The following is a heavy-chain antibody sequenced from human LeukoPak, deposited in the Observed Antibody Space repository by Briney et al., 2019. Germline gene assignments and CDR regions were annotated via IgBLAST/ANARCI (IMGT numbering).Heavy chain of an antibody. Sequence: ASVKVSCKPFGYTFTSYYIHWVRQAPGQGLEWMGIINPRGDYTTYAQNFQGRVTMTRDTSTSTIYMELSSLRSEDTAVYYCARGRLSGYYGSGSGFDPWGQGTLVTVSS. V-gene: IGHV1-46*01. D-gene: IGHD3-10*01. CDR2: INPRGDYT. CDR3: ARGRLSGYYGSGSGFDP. CDR1: GYTFTSYY. J-gene: IGHJ5*02.